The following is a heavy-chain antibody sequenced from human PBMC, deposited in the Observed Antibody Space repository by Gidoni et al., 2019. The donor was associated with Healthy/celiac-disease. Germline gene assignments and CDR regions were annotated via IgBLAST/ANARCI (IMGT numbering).Heavy chain of an antibody. CDR3: ARGYCTNGVCVAPFDY. V-gene: IGHV4-31*03. Sequence: QVALQESGPGLVKPSQTVCVNSHVAGGFISSGGYYWSWIRQHPGKGLEWIVYIYYRGSTYYYPSLMSRVSISADASKNQFSLKLSSVTAADAAVYYCARGYCTNGVCVAPFDYWGQGTLVTVSS. J-gene: IGHJ4*02. D-gene: IGHD2-8*01. CDR1: GGFISSGGYY. CDR2: IYYRGST.